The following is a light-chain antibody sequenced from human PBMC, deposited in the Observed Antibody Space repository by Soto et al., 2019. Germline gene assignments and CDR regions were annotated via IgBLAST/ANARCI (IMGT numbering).Light chain of an antibody. CDR2: GHT. CDR1: SSNIGAGYD. Sequence: QAVVTQPPSVSGALGQRVTISCTGSSSNIGAGYDVHWYQQLPGTAPKLLIYGHTNRPSGVPDRFSGSRSGTSASLAISGLQAEDEADYYCQSHDSSLSTYAFGTGTKLTVL. V-gene: IGLV1-40*01. CDR3: QSHDSSLSTYA. J-gene: IGLJ1*01.